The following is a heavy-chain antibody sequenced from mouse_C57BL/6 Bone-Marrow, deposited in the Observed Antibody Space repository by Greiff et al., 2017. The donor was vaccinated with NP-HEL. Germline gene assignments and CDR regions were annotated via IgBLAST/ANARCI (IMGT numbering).Heavy chain of an antibody. J-gene: IGHJ4*01. CDR3: ARARWFLYAMDY. CDR2: INPNYGTT. V-gene: IGHV1-39*01. CDR1: GYSFTDYN. Sequence: EVKLVESGPELVKPGASVKISCKASGYSFTDYNMNWVKQSNGKSLEWIGVINPNYGTTSYNQKFKGKATLTVDQSSSTAYMQLNSLTSEDSAVYYCARARWFLYAMDYWGQGTSVTVSS. D-gene: IGHD2-3*01.